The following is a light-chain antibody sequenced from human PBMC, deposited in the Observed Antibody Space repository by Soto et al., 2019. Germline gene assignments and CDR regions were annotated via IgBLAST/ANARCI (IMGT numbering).Light chain of an antibody. Sequence: DIQMTQSPSALSASVGDRVTITCRASQSISSWLAWYQQKPGKAPRLLIYDASYLERGVPSRFSGSGSGTEFTLTISDLQPYDLATYNCQQYHNFWTFGPGTKVEI. V-gene: IGKV1-5*01. CDR2: DAS. CDR1: QSISSW. J-gene: IGKJ1*01. CDR3: QQYHNFWT.